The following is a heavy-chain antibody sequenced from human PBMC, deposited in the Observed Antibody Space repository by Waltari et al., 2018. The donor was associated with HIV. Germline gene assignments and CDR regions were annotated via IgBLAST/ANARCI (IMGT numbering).Heavy chain of an antibody. V-gene: IGHV3-74*01. Sequence: EVQLVESGGGLVQPGGSLRLSCAASGFTFSSYWMHWVRQAPSPVLLWVSRSNSDGSSTSYADSVKGRFTISRDNAKNTLDLQMNSLRAEDTAVYYCARWATRFDPWGQGTLVTVSS. CDR2: SNSDGSST. CDR1: GFTFSSYW. CDR3: ARWATRFDP. J-gene: IGHJ5*02.